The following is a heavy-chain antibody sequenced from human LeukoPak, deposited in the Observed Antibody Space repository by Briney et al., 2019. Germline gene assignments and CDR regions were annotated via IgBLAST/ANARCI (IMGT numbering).Heavy chain of an antibody. V-gene: IGHV3-23*01. D-gene: IGHD1-26*01. J-gene: IGHJ4*02. CDR1: GFTLSTYA. CDR3: AKDVGKWESLHFFDY. Sequence: PGGSLRLSCSASGFTLSTYAMSWVRQAPGRGLEWLSAISESGVNTYYADSVKGRFTISRDDSRNTLYLQMNSLRGDDTAVYYCAKDVGKWESLHFFDYWGQGTLVTVSS. CDR2: ISESGVNT.